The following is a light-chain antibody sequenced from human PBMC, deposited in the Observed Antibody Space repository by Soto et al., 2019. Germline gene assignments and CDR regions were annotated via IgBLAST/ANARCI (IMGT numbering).Light chain of an antibody. Sequence: IVLTQSPATLSVSPGERATLSCRASDNINTYLAWYQQKPGQAPKLLIYDASNRATGIPARFSASGSGTDFTLTISSLEPEDFAVYYCQHRNKFGQGTRLEIK. CDR2: DAS. CDR1: DNINTY. CDR3: QHRNK. J-gene: IGKJ5*01. V-gene: IGKV3-11*01.